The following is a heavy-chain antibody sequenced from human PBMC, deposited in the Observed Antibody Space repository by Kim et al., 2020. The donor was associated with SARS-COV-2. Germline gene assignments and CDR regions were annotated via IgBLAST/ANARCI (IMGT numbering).Heavy chain of an antibody. J-gene: IGHJ4*02. CDR2: IYYSGST. CDR3: ARGSVTSIQLISAAEYYFDY. V-gene: IGHV4-31*03. CDR1: GGSISSGGYY. Sequence: SETLSLTCTVSGGSISSGGYYWSWIRQHPGKGLEWIGYIYYSGSTYYNPSLKSRVTISVDTSKNQFSLKLSSVTAADTAVYYCARGSVTSIQLISAAEYYFDYWGQGTLVTVSS. D-gene: IGHD2-2*01.